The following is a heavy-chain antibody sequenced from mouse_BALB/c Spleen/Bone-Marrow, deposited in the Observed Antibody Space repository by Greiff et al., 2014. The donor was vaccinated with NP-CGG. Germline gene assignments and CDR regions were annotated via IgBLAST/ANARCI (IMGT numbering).Heavy chain of an antibody. D-gene: IGHD4-1*01. J-gene: IGHJ2*01. CDR3: ASLTGRDY. Sequence: VQLKESGGGLVKPGGSLKLSCAASGFTFSGYAMSWVRQTPEKRLEWVATISRGGSYTYYPDSVKGRFTISRDNAKNTLYLQMSSLRSEDTAMYYCASLTGRDYWGQGTTLTVSA. CDR2: ISRGGSYT. V-gene: IGHV5-9-3*01. CDR1: GFTFSGYA.